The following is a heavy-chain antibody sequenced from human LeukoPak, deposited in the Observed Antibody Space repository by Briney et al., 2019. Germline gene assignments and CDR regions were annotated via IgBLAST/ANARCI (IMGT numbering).Heavy chain of an antibody. D-gene: IGHD4-17*01. J-gene: IGHJ3*02. V-gene: IGHV3-30*02. CDR3: AKEGYGDYGGGTFDM. CDR1: GFTFSSYG. CDR2: IWYDGSNK. Sequence: GGSLRLSCAASGFTFSSYGMHWVRQAPGKGLEWVAVIWYDGSNKYYADSVKGRFTISRDSSKNTLFLQMSSLRVEDTAVYYCAKEGYGDYGGGTFDMWGQGTMVTVSS.